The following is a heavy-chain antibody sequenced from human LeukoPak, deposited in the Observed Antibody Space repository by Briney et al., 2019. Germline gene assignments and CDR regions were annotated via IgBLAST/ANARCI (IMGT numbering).Heavy chain of an antibody. CDR1: GFTFSNYA. CDR2: IYSGGST. Sequence: GGSLRLSCAASGFTFSNYAMNWVRQAPGKGLEWVSVIYSGGSTYYADSVKGRFTISRDNSKNTLYLQMNSLRAEDTAVYYCARDPSSGWYYFDYWGQGTLVTVSS. CDR3: ARDPSSGWYYFDY. D-gene: IGHD6-19*01. V-gene: IGHV3-53*01. J-gene: IGHJ4*02.